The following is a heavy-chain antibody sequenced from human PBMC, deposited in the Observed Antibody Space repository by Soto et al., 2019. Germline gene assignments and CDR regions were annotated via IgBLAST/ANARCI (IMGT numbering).Heavy chain of an antibody. V-gene: IGHV3-23*01. D-gene: IGHD2-15*01. CDR3: AKDRRDWGELPLFDY. CDR2: ISGSGGST. Sequence: EVQLLESGGGLVQPGGSLRLSCAASGFTFSSYAMSWVRQAPGKGLEWVSAISGSGGSTYYADSVKGRLTISRDNSKNTLYLQMNSLRAEDTAVYYCAKDRRDWGELPLFDYWGQGTLVTVSS. CDR1: GFTFSSYA. J-gene: IGHJ4*02.